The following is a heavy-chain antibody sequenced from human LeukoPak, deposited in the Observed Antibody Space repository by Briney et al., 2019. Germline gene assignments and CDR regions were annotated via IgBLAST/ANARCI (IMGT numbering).Heavy chain of an antibody. J-gene: IGHJ6*03. CDR2: IYYSGST. V-gene: IGHV4-39*07. CDR3: ARADSSIAARLSRSSIFNYYYYMDV. Sequence: SETLSLTCTVSGGSISGTSYYWGWIRQPPGKGLEWIGSIYYSGSTYYNPSLKSRVTISVDTSKNQFSLKLSSVTAADTAVYYCARADSSIAARLSRSSIFNYYYYMDVWGKGTTVTVSS. D-gene: IGHD6-6*01. CDR1: GGSISGTSYY.